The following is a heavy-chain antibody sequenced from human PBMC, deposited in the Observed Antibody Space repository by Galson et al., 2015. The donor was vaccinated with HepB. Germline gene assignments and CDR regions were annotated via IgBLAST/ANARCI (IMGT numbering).Heavy chain of an antibody. Sequence: SLRLSCAASGFTFSSYSMNWVRQAPGKGLEWVSSISSSSSYIYYADSVKGRFTISRDNSKNTLYLQMNSLRAEDTAVYYCAVLLWFGPPADYWGQGTLVTVTS. CDR2: ISSSSSYI. D-gene: IGHD3-10*01. CDR3: AVLLWFGPPADY. J-gene: IGHJ4*02. CDR1: GFTFSSYS. V-gene: IGHV3-21*01.